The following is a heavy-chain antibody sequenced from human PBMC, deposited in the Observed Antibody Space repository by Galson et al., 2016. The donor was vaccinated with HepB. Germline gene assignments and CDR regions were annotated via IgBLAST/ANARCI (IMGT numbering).Heavy chain of an antibody. D-gene: IGHD3-16*01. CDR2: MTGSSSNI. V-gene: IGHV3-21*01. Sequence: SLRLSCAVSGFTFSSHTMNWVRQAPGKGLEWVSSMTGSSSNIFYSASVRGRFTISRDNAKNSLYLQMNNLRAEDTAVYYCAGVAEAVSALGGTGLLDHWGQGILVTVSS. J-gene: IGHJ4*02. CDR3: AGVAEAVSALGGTGLLDH. CDR1: GFTFSSHT.